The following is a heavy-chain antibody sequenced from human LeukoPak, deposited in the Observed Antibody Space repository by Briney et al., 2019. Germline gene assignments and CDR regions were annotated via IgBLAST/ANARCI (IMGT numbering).Heavy chain of an antibody. CDR1: GFTSSSYA. Sequence: GGSLRLSCAASGFTSSSYAMSWVRQAPGKGLEWVSAISGSGGSTYYADSVKGRFTISRDNSKNTLYLQMNSLRAEDTAVYYCAKLDSSGPYTRWGQGTLVTVSS. J-gene: IGHJ4*02. D-gene: IGHD6-19*01. V-gene: IGHV3-23*01. CDR2: ISGSGGST. CDR3: AKLDSSGPYTR.